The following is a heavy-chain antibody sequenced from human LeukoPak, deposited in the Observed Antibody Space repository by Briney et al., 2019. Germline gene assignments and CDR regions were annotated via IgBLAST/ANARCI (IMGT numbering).Heavy chain of an antibody. CDR3: AVVGGDTAMVWDFDY. Sequence: GESLKISCKGSGYSFTSYWIGWVRQMPGKGLEWMGIIYPGDSDTRYSPSFQGHVTISADKSISTAYLQWSSLKASDTAMYYWAVVGGDTAMVWDFDYWGQGTLVTVSS. CDR2: IYPGDSDT. D-gene: IGHD5-18*01. CDR1: GYSFTSYW. V-gene: IGHV5-51*01. J-gene: IGHJ4*02.